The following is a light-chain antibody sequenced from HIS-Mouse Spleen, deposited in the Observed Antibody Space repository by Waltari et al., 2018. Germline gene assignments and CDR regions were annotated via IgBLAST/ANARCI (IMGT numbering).Light chain of an antibody. CDR3: MQGIHLPPYT. V-gene: IGKV2-29*03. Sequence: DFVMTQTPLSLSVTPGQPASISCKSSQSLLHSDGKTYLYWYLQKPGQSPQLLIYKVSSRFSGVPDRFSGSGSGTDFTLKISRVEAEDVGVYYCMQGIHLPPYTFGQGTKLEIK. J-gene: IGKJ2*01. CDR1: QSLLHSDGKTY. CDR2: KVS.